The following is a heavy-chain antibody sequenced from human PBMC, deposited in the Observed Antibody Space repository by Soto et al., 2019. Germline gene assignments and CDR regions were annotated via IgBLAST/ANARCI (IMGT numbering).Heavy chain of an antibody. Sequence: QITLNESGPTQVNPRQTLTLSCTFSGFSLTTSGVGVGWIRQSPGKAPEWLALIYWDDDKRYGPSLKRRLTTTKDSSKKQMVLTMSHLDPADPATYSCAHRVLRTVFGLVTTTATYFDFWGQGTPVAVSS. V-gene: IGHV2-5*05. CDR1: GFSLTTSGVG. CDR2: IYWDDDK. D-gene: IGHD3-3*01. J-gene: IGHJ4*02. CDR3: AHRVLRTVFGLVTTTATYFDF.